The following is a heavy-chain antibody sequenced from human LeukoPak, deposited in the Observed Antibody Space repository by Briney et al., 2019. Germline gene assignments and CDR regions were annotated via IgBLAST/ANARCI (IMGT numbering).Heavy chain of an antibody. V-gene: IGHV4-4*07. CDR2: IYTSGST. D-gene: IGHD2-15*01. Sequence: SETLSLTCTVSGGSISSYYWSWIRQPAGEGLEWIGRIYTSGSTNYNPSLKSRVTMSVDTFKSQFSLKLSSVTAADTAVYYCARDTLGYCSGVSCSTAFDIWGQGTMVTVSS. J-gene: IGHJ3*02. CDR1: GGSISSYY. CDR3: ARDTLGYCSGVSCSTAFDI.